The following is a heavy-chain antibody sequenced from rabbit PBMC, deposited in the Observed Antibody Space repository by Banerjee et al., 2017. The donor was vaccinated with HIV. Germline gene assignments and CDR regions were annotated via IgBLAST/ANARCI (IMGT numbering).Heavy chain of an antibody. D-gene: IGHD1-1*01. CDR3: ARGADNNWYIPYFNL. V-gene: IGHV1S45*01. Sequence: QEQLEESGEDLVKPEGSLTLTCTASGFSFSGNYYICWVRQAPGKGLEWIACVGAGSGDMTYYASWAKGRFTISKTSSTTVTLQMTSLTAADTATYFCARGADNNWYIPYFNLWGPGTLVTVS. CDR2: VGAGSGDMT. CDR1: GFSFSGNYY. J-gene: IGHJ4*01.